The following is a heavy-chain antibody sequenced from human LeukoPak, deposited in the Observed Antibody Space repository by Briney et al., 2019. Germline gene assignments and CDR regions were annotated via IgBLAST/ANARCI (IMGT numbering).Heavy chain of an antibody. CDR2: IFYSGRT. Sequence: PSETLSLTCTVSGGSISSSTYYWGWIRQPPGKGLEWIVSIFYSGRTYYNPSLKSRVTMSVDTSKNQFSLRLSSVNAADTAVYYCARDILATSIAAPYYWGQGTLVTVSS. V-gene: IGHV4-39*07. CDR1: GGSISSSTYY. J-gene: IGHJ4*02. D-gene: IGHD6-13*01. CDR3: ARDILATSIAAPYY.